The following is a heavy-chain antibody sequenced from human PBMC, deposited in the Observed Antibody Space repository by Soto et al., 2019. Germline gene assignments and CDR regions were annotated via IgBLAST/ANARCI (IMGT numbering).Heavy chain of an antibody. CDR1: GYTFTSYG. CDR2: ISAYNGNT. J-gene: IGHJ3*02. D-gene: IGHD6-19*01. V-gene: IGHV1-18*01. CDR3: ARDVQSIAEAGEEDAFDI. Sequence: ASVKVSCKASGYTFTSYGISWVRQAPGQGLEWMGWISAYNGNTNYAQKLQGRVTMTTDTSTSTAYMELRSLRPDDTAVYYCARDVQSIAEAGEEDAFDIWGQGTMVTVSS.